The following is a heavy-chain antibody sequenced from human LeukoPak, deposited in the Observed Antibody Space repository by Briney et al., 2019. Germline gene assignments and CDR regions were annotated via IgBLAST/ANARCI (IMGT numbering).Heavy chain of an antibody. J-gene: IGHJ4*02. Sequence: SVKVSCKASGGTFSSYAISWVRQAPGQGLEWMGGIIPIFGTANYAQKFQGRVTITTDESTSTAYMELSSLRSEDTAMYYCASVYCSSTSCYTEKGRTLHYFDYWGQGTLVTVSS. CDR2: IIPIFGTA. V-gene: IGHV1-69*05. CDR3: ASVYCSSTSCYTEKGRTLHYFDY. CDR1: GGTFSSYA. D-gene: IGHD2-2*02.